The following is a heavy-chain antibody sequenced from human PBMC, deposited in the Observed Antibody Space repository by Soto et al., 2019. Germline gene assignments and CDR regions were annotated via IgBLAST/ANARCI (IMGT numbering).Heavy chain of an antibody. V-gene: IGHV4-31*03. CDR3: ARDIGGGPDY. CDR1: GGSISSGGYY. CDR2: IYYSGST. Sequence: SETLSLTCTVSGGSISSGGYYWSWIRQHPGKGLEWIGYIYYSGSTYYNPSLKSRVTISVDTSKNQFSLKLSSVTAADTAVYYCARDIGGGPDYWGQGTLVTVSS. D-gene: IGHD1-26*01. J-gene: IGHJ4*02.